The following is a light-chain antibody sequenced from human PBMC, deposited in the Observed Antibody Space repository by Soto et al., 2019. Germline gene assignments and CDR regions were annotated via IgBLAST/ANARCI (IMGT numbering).Light chain of an antibody. CDR1: QSFSSN. Sequence: VITQSPGTLSVSPGERATLSCRASQSFSSNVAWYQQKPGQAPRLLIYGTSSRATGIPDRFSGGGSGTDFTLTISRLEPEDFAVYYCHQYDSWTFGQGTKVDIK. V-gene: IGKV3-20*01. CDR2: GTS. J-gene: IGKJ1*01. CDR3: HQYDSWT.